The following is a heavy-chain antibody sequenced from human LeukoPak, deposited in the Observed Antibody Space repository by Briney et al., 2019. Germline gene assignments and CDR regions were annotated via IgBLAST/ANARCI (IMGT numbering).Heavy chain of an antibody. CDR1: GFTLSSYS. V-gene: IGHV3-48*02. Sequence: GGSLRLSCAASGFTLSSYSMNWVRQAPGKGLEWVSYISSSSSTIYYADSVKGRFTISRDNAKNSLYLQMNSLRDEDTAVYYCAKGVSSSWSNDAFDIWGQGTMVTVSS. D-gene: IGHD6-13*01. CDR3: AKGVSSSWSNDAFDI. J-gene: IGHJ3*02. CDR2: ISSSSSTI.